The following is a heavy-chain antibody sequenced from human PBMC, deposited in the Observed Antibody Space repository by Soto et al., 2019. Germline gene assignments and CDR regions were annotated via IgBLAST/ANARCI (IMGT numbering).Heavy chain of an antibody. CDR3: AREQYWYFDL. CDR2: INAGNGTT. V-gene: IGHV1-3*01. Sequence: QVQLVQSGAEVKKPGASVKVSCKASGYTFTSYAMHWVRQAPGKRLEWMGWINAGNGTTKNSQKFQGRVTITRDTSGSTAYKELRSMRSEDTAVYYCAREQYWYFDLWVRCTLVTVSS. J-gene: IGHJ2*01. D-gene: IGHD4-4*01. CDR1: GYTFTSYA.